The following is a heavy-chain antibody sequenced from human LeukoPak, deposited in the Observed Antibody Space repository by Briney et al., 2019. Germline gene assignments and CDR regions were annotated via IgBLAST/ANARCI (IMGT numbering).Heavy chain of an antibody. J-gene: IGHJ4*02. CDR1: GYTFTTYG. D-gene: IGHD3-9*01. Sequence: ASVKVSCKASGYTFTTYGLSWVRQAPGQGLEWLGWISTYDDNIKYAQSLQGRLTLTIDTSTSTAYMELRSLTADDTAVYYCARETYSNILTGTDYWGPGTLVTVSS. V-gene: IGHV1-18*01. CDR2: ISTYDDNI. CDR3: ARETYSNILTGTDY.